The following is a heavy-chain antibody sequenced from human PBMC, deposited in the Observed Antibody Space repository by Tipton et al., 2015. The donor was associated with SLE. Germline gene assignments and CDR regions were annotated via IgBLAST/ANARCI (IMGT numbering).Heavy chain of an antibody. V-gene: IGHV1-18*01. CDR1: GYTFTSFG. CDR3: ARTPYNYGYSDY. CDR2: ISAYNGNT. J-gene: IGHJ4*02. D-gene: IGHD5-18*01. Sequence: QLVQSGAEVKKPGASVKVSCKASGYTFTSFGINWVRQAPGQRFEWVGWISAYNGNTNYAQKFQGRVTMTTDTSTSTAYMELRSLRSDDTAVYYCARTPYNYGYSDYWGQGTLVTVSS.